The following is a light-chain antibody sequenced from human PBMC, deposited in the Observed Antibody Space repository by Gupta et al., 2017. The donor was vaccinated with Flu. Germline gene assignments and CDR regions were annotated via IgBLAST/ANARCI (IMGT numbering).Light chain of an antibody. CDR3: MQGAHWPWA. J-gene: IGKJ1*01. V-gene: IGKV2-30*01. CDR2: LVS. Sequence: DVVMTQSPLSLPVTLGQPASISCRSSQGLVYSDGYTYLHWFQQRPGRSPRRLIYLVSYRDSGVPDRFSGSGSGTNFTLTISRVEAEDVGVYYCMQGAHWPWAFGQGTKVEIK. CDR1: QGLVYSDGYTY.